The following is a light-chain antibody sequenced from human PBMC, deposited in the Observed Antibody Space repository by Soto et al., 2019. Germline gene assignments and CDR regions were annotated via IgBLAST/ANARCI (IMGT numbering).Light chain of an antibody. CDR2: GAS. Sequence: ERVLTQSPGTLSLSRGERATLSCRASQSVGSSYLASYQQKPGQAPRLLIFGASSRAAGIPARFSGSGSGTDFTLTIRRLEPEDFAVYYCQQYGSSPGTFGQGTKVEVK. CDR1: QSVGSSY. CDR3: QQYGSSPGT. J-gene: IGKJ1*01. V-gene: IGKV3-20*01.